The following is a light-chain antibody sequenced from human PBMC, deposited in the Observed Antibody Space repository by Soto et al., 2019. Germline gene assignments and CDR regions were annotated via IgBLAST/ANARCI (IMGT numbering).Light chain of an antibody. CDR3: QQYTSWPRT. V-gene: IGKV3-15*01. CDR2: RAS. Sequence: EIVMTQSPATLSVSQGEKAPLSCRASQTISSKLAWYQQKAGQAPRLLIYRASTRVPGTPDRFSGSESGTEFTLTINSLQSEDFAVYYCQQYTSWPRTFGQGTKV. J-gene: IGKJ2*01. CDR1: QTISSK.